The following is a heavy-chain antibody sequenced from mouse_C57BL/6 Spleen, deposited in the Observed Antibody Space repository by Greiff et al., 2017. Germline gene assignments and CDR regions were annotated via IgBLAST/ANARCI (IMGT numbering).Heavy chain of an antibody. CDR2: IYPSDSET. Sequence: QVQLQQPGAELVRPGSSVKLSCKASGYTFTSYWMDWVKQRPGQGLEWIGNIYPSDSETHYNQKFKDKATLTVDKSSSTAYMQLSSLTSEDSAVYYCAGDYYGSSYGFAYWGQGTLVTVSA. D-gene: IGHD1-1*01. V-gene: IGHV1-61*01. J-gene: IGHJ3*01. CDR3: AGDYYGSSYGFAY. CDR1: GYTFTSYW.